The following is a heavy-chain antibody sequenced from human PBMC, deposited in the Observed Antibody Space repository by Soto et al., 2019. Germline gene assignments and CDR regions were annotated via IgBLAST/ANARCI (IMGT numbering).Heavy chain of an antibody. J-gene: IGHJ3*02. Sequence: QVQLVQSGAEVKKPGSSVKVSCKASGGTFSSYAISWVRQAPGQGLEWMGGIIPICGTANYAQKFQGRVTITADESTSTADIELSSLRSEDTAVYYCATPVEYNWNYVGAFDIWGQGTMVTVSS. CDR1: GGTFSSYA. V-gene: IGHV1-69*01. D-gene: IGHD1-7*01. CDR2: IIPICGTA. CDR3: ATPVEYNWNYVGAFDI.